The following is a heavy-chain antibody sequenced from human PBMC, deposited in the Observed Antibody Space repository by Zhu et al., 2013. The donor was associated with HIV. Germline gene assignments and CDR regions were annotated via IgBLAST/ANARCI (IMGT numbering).Heavy chain of an antibody. V-gene: IGHV3-7*01. CDR2: IKQDGSER. CDR3: ARERLAIATLILDY. Sequence: EVQLVESGGGLVQPGESLRLSCEASGFSFSSYWMTWVRQAPGKGLEWVANIKQDGSERYSVDSVKGRFTISRDNAKNSLYLQMNNLRVEDTAVYYCARERLAIATLILDYWGQGTLLAVSS. D-gene: IGHD6-6*01. J-gene: IGHJ4*02. CDR1: GFSFSSYW.